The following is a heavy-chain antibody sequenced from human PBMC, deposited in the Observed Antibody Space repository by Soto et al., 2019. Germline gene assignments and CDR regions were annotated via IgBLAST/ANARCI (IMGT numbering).Heavy chain of an antibody. V-gene: IGHV4-4*07. J-gene: IGHJ4*02. CDR2: LYNDERT. CDR3: AGEALAHAHFDF. CDR1: GDSVSSHY. Sequence: SETLSLTCTVSGDSVSSHYWSWIRQPAGKGLEWLGRLYNDERTNYNPSLKSRVTMSMDTSKNQFSLKLTSVTAAESAVYFCAGEALAHAHFDFWGQGILVTVSS.